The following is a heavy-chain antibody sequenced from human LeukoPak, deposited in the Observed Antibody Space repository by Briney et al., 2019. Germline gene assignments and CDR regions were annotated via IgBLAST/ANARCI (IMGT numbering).Heavy chain of an antibody. CDR3: ATRIAAGGLFFFDY. J-gene: IGHJ4*02. CDR2: IHTNDKT. V-gene: IGHV3-53*01. Sequence: GGPLRLSCAASGFIVNGKYMSWVRQAPGKGLEWVSGIHTNDKTYYADSVKGRFTISRDNSKNTLFLQMNTLRAEDTAVYYCATRIAAGGLFFFDYWGQGTLVTVPS. D-gene: IGHD6-13*01. CDR1: GFIVNGKY.